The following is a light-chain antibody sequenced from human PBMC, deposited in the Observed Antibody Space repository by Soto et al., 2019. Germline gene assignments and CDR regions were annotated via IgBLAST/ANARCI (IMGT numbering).Light chain of an antibody. V-gene: IGKV1-9*01. J-gene: IGKJ1*01. CDR2: AAS. CDR1: QGISSY. CDR3: QQLNSFPRT. Sequence: DIQLTQSPSFLSASVGDRVTITCRASQGISSYLAWYQQKPGKAPKLLIYAASTLKSGVPSRFSGSGSGTEFTLTISSLQTEDFASYYCQQLNSFPRTFGQGTKVEIK.